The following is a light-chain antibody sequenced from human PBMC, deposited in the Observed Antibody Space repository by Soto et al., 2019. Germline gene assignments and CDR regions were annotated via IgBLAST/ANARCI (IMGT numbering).Light chain of an antibody. Sequence: VLTQSPPTLSVSPGESATLSSSASQSVSINLAWYQQKLGQAPRLLIYAASTRATGIPARFSGSRSGTDFTLTISSLQSEDFAVYYCQQYDNWPPAATFGQGTKVDIK. V-gene: IGKV3-15*01. CDR3: QQYDNWPPAAT. J-gene: IGKJ1*01. CDR2: AAS. CDR1: QSVSIN.